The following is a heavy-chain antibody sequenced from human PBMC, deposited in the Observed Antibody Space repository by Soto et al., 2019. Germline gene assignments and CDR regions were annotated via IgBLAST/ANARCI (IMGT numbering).Heavy chain of an antibody. Sequence: QVQLQESGPGLVKPSQTLSLTCTVSGGSISRGGYYWNWIRQHPGKGLEWIGYIYYSGSTYYNPSLKGRVTISVDTSKNQFSLKLSSVTAADSAVYYCARDGVYCSSTSCYGDAFDIWGQGTMVTVSS. V-gene: IGHV4-31*03. D-gene: IGHD2-2*01. J-gene: IGHJ3*02. CDR3: ARDGVYCSSTSCYGDAFDI. CDR2: IYYSGST. CDR1: GGSISRGGYY.